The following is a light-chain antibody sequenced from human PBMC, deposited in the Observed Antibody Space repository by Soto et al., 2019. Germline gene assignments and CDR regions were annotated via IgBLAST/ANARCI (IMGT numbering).Light chain of an antibody. Sequence: QSALTQPASVSGTPGQSITLSCTGSNSDVGIYDFVSWYQHHPGRAPKLIVSEVSHRPSGVSNRFSGSKAGNTASLTISGLQSEDEADYYCISYTSDDVRYVFGTGTKFT. J-gene: IGLJ1*01. CDR2: EVS. V-gene: IGLV2-14*01. CDR3: ISYTSDDVRYV. CDR1: NSDVGIYDF.